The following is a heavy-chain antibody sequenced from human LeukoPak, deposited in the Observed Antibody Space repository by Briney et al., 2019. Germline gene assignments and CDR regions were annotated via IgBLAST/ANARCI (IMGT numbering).Heavy chain of an antibody. J-gene: IGHJ3*02. V-gene: IGHV1-18*01. CDR3: ARVAADANAFDI. CDR2: ISAYNGNT. Sequence: ASVKVSCKASGGTFSSYAISWVRQAPGQGLEWMGWISAYNGNTNYAQKFQGRVTMTTDTSTSTAYTELRSLRSDDTAVYYCARVAADANAFDIWGQGTMVTVSS. CDR1: GGTFSSYA. D-gene: IGHD2-2*01.